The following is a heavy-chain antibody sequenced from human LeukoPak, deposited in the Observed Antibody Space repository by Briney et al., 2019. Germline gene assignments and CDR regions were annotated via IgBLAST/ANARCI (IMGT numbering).Heavy chain of an antibody. D-gene: IGHD2-2*01. CDR3: ARGRMPSHYMDV. CDR2: INHSGST. CDR1: GGSFSGYY. J-gene: IGHJ6*03. Sequence: PSETLSLTCAVYGGSFSGYYWSWIRQPPGKGLEWIGEINHSGSTNYNPSLKSRVTISVDTSKNQFSLKLSSVTAADTAVYYCARGRMPSHYMDVWGKGTTVTVSS. V-gene: IGHV4-34*01.